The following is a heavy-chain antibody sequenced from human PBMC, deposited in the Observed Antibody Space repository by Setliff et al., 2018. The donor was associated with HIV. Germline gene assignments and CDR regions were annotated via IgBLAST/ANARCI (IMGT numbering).Heavy chain of an antibody. CDR3: ARQAYCSSTTCFDN. V-gene: IGHV1-2*06. D-gene: IGHD2-2*01. CDR2: INPSRHNT. Sequence: ASVKVSCKASGYTFTDYFIHWVRQAPGQGLEWMGRINPSRHNTIYAPRYQGRVTMTRDTSISTAYMELGGLRSDDTAVYYCARQAYCSSTTCFDNWGQGTLVTVSS. CDR1: GYTFTDYF. J-gene: IGHJ4*02.